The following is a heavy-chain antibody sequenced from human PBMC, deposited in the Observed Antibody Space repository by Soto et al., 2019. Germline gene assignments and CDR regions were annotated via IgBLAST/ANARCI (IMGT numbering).Heavy chain of an antibody. J-gene: IGHJ4*02. CDR2: TYYRSKWYN. V-gene: IGHV6-1*01. CDR1: VYSVSSNRAA. D-gene: IGHD3-22*01. Sequence: SQPLSLTCAISVYSVSSNRAAWYWIMQSPSRGLEWLGRTYYRSKWYNHYAVSVKSRITVNPDTSKNQFSLQLNSVTPEDTAVYYCARSGPGGYIDYWGQGTLVTVSS. CDR3: ARSGPGGYIDY.